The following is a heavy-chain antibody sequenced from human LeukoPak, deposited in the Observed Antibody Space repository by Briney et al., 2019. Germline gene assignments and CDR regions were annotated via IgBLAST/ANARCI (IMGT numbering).Heavy chain of an antibody. D-gene: IGHD1-20*01. Sequence: PGGSLRLSCAASGFTFDDYAMHWVRQAPGKGLEWVSGISWNSGRMGYADSVKGRFTISRDNAKNSLYLEMNSMRPEDIAVYYCAKDISTKFVTCGYNYRGQGCLVTVSS. CDR3: AKDISTKFVTCGYNY. J-gene: IGHJ4*02. CDR1: GFTFDDYA. CDR2: ISWNSGRM. V-gene: IGHV3-9*03.